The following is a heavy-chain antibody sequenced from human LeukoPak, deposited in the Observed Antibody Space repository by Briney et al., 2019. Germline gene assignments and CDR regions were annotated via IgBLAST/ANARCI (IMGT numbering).Heavy chain of an antibody. CDR1: GYTFTSYD. D-gene: IGHD6-6*01. CDR3: ARTTRSSGPFDY. Sequence: ASVKVSCKASGYTFTSYDINWVRQATGQGLEWMGWMNPNSGNTGYAQKFQGRVTITRNTSISTAYMELSSLRSEDTAVYYCARTTRSSGPFDYWGQGTLVTVSS. CDR2: MNPNSGNT. J-gene: IGHJ4*02. V-gene: IGHV1-8*03.